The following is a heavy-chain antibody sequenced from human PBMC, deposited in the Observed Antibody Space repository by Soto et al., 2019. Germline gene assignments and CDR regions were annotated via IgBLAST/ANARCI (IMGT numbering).Heavy chain of an antibody. CDR2: ISSSSSYT. CDR1: GFTFSDYY. Sequence: GGSLRRSCAASGFTFSDYYMSWIRQAPGKGLEWVSYISSSSSYTNYADSVKGRFTISRDNAKNSLYLQMNSLRAEDTAVYYCARDFNYKDYYDSSGIYYFDYWGQGTLVTVSS. CDR3: ARDFNYKDYYDSSGIYYFDY. D-gene: IGHD3-22*01. V-gene: IGHV3-11*06. J-gene: IGHJ4*02.